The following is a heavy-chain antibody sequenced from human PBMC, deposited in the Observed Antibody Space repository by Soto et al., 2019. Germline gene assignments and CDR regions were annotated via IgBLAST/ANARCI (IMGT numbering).Heavy chain of an antibody. CDR1: GYTFRYDD. J-gene: IGHJ4*02. D-gene: IGHD3-16*01. Sequence: ASVKVSCKASGYTFRYDDIIWVRQATGQGLEWMGWMNPNSGNAGCAQKFQGRITMTRNTSISTAYMEMNSLTSEDTAVYYCARVGAWALRNLDYWGQGTRVTVSS. V-gene: IGHV1-8*01. CDR3: ARVGAWALRNLDY. CDR2: MNPNSGNA.